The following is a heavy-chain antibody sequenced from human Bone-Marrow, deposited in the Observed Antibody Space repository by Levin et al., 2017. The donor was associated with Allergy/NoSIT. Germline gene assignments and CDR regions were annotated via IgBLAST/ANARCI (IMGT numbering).Heavy chain of an antibody. CDR1: GYDFTTSW. Sequence: GESLKISCKGSGYDFTTSWVAWVRQVPGRGLEWMWMIDPRDSDNRYSPSFRGQVSISADKSVNNAYLQWSRLEAADSAVYYCTRQTAGGNYGDYWGQGTRVTVSS. CDR2: IDPRDSDN. V-gene: IGHV5-51*01. CDR3: TRQTAGGNYGDY. J-gene: IGHJ4*01. D-gene: IGHD4-23*01.